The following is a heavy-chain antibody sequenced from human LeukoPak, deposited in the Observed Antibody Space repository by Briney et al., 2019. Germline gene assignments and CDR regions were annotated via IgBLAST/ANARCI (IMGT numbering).Heavy chain of an antibody. Sequence: GGSLRLSCAASGFTFSSYAMSWVRPAPGKGLEWVSAISGSGGSTYYADSVKGRFTISRDNSKNTLYLQMNSLRAEDTAVYYCAKTGFEGGSSRPHFDYWGQGTLVTVST. J-gene: IGHJ4*02. D-gene: IGHD6-13*01. CDR1: GFTFSSYA. V-gene: IGHV3-23*01. CDR2: ISGSGGST. CDR3: AKTGFEGGSSRPHFDY.